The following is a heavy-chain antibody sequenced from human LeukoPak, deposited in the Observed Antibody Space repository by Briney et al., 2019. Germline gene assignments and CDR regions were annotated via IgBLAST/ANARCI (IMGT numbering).Heavy chain of an antibody. Sequence: PETLSLTCTVSGGSISSYYWSWIRQPPGKGLEWIGYIYYSGSTNYNPSLKSRVTISVDTSKNQFSLKLSSVTAADTAVYYCAGADTVTTAYYFDYWGQGTLVTVSS. D-gene: IGHD4-11*01. CDR3: AGADTVTTAYYFDY. CDR1: GGSISSYY. CDR2: IYYSGST. J-gene: IGHJ4*02. V-gene: IGHV4-59*01.